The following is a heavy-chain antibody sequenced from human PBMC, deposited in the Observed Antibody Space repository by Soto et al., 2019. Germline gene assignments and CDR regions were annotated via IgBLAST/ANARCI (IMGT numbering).Heavy chain of an antibody. Sequence: HPGGSLRLSCAASGFTFSSYGMHWVRQAPGKGLEWVAVIWYDGSNKYYADSVKGRFTISRDNSKNTLYLQMNSLRAEDTAVYYCARDPPGSASSGFWSGYYSVFDYWGQGTLVTVSS. V-gene: IGHV3-33*01. CDR3: ARDPPGSASSGFWSGYYSVFDY. CDR1: GFTFSSYG. CDR2: IWYDGSNK. J-gene: IGHJ4*02. D-gene: IGHD3-3*01.